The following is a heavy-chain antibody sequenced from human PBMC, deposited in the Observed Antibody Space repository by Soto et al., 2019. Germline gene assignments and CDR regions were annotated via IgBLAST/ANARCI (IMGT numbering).Heavy chain of an antibody. CDR2: ISSSGSTI. J-gene: IGHJ4*02. Sequence: GGSLRLSCAASGFTFSDYYMSWIRQAPGKGLEWVSYISSSGSTIYYADSVKGRFTISRDNAENSLYLQMNSLRAEDTAVYYCARTSSYCSGGSCYGFDYWGQGTLVTVSS. D-gene: IGHD2-15*01. CDR1: GFTFSDYY. V-gene: IGHV3-11*01. CDR3: ARTSSYCSGGSCYGFDY.